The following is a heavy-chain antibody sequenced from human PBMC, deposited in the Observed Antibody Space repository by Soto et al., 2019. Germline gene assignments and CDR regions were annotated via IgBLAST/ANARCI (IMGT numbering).Heavy chain of an antibody. J-gene: IGHJ4*02. CDR1: GGSISSSNW. Sequence: ETLSLTCAVSGGSISSSNWWSWVRQAPGKGLEWVSAISSGGNTYYADSVKGRFTIFRDNSNNMMYLQLKSLRADDTAVYYCAREFRLGAVGTVGFDYWGQGTLVTVSS. CDR2: ISSGGNT. CDR3: AREFRLGAVGTVGFDY. V-gene: IGHV3-53*01. D-gene: IGHD3-16*01.